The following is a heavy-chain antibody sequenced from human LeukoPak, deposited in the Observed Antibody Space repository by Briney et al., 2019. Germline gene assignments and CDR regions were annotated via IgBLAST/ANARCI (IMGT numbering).Heavy chain of an antibody. Sequence: SETLSLTCTVSGGSISSSSYYWGWIRQPPGKGLEWIGEINHSGSTNYNPSLKSRVTISVDTSKNQFSLKLSSVTAADTAVYYCARAGADFWSGHRHPFDYWGQGTLVTVSS. CDR2: INHSGST. CDR3: ARAGADFWSGHRHPFDY. CDR1: GGSISSSSYY. D-gene: IGHD3-3*01. J-gene: IGHJ4*02. V-gene: IGHV4-39*07.